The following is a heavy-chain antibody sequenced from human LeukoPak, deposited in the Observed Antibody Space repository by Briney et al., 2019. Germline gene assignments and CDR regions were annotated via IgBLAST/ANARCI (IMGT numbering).Heavy chain of an antibody. CDR2: INHSGST. CDR3: ASKKPYYDILTGYYNWAFDI. Sequence: SETLSLTCAVYGGSFSGYYWSWIRQPPGKGLEWIGEINHSGSTNYNPSLKSRVTISVDTSKNQFSLKLSSVTAADTAVYHCASKKPYYDILTGYYNWAFDIWGQGTMVTVSS. D-gene: IGHD3-9*01. CDR1: GGSFSGYY. J-gene: IGHJ3*02. V-gene: IGHV4-34*01.